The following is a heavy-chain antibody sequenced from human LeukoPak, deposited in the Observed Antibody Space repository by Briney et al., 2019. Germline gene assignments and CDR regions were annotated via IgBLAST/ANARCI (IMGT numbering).Heavy chain of an antibody. CDR1: GFTFGSYG. Sequence: PGGTLRLSCAASGFTFGSYGMSWVRQAPGKGLEWVSAISGSGGSTYYADSVKGRFTISRDNSKNTLYLQMNSLRAEDTAVYYCAKVGGYYYYMDVWGKGTTVTVSS. J-gene: IGHJ6*03. CDR3: AKVGGYYYYMDV. V-gene: IGHV3-23*01. CDR2: ISGSGGST.